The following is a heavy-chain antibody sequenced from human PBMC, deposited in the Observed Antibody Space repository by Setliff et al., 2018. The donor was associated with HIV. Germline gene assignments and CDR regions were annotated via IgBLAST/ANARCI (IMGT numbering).Heavy chain of an antibody. V-gene: IGHV3-23*01. CDR1: GFAFGSFA. CDR3: AKCGGTCWHNFFGP. Sequence: GGSLRLSCAASGFAFGSFAMSWIRQAPGKALEWVSSITDDGLSTFYAGSVRGRFTVSRDNSRNTLSLQMNGLRGEDTAVYYCAKCGGTCWHNFFGPWGQGTLVTVSS. CDR2: ITDDGLST. D-gene: IGHD2-15*01. J-gene: IGHJ5*02.